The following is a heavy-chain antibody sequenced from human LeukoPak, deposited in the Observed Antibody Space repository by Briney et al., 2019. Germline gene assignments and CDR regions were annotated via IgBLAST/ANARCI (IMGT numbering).Heavy chain of an antibody. J-gene: IGHJ1*01. D-gene: IGHD2-2*01. V-gene: IGHV1-69*01. Sequence: GSSVKVSCKASGGTFSSYAISWVRQAPGQGLEWMGWIIPIFGTANYAQKFQGRVTITADESTSTAYMELSSLRSEDTAVYYCASAWVVVVPAALPPAKYFQHWGQGTLVTVSS. CDR2: IIPIFGTA. CDR1: GGTFSSYA. CDR3: ASAWVVVVPAALPPAKYFQH.